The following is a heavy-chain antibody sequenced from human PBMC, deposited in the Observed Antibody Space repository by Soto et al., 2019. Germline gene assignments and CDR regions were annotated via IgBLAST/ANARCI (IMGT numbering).Heavy chain of an antibody. V-gene: IGHV3-53*02. D-gene: IGHD1-1*01. Sequence: EVQLVETGGDLIQPGGSLRLSCAGSGFALSSSYMMWVRQAPGKGLECISLTYIDGSTHYADSVKGRFTVSRDDSRNTLHLQMNSLRAEDTGVYYCARDPPTTSDYAMDVWGQGTTVIVSS. J-gene: IGHJ6*02. CDR3: ARDPPTTSDYAMDV. CDR2: TYIDGST. CDR1: GFALSSSY.